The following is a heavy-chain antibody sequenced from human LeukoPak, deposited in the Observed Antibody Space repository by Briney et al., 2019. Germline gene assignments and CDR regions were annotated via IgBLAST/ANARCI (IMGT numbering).Heavy chain of an antibody. D-gene: IGHD5-18*01. CDR3: ARDLSGIAGYTYGRGIDY. CDR1: GFTFSSYS. J-gene: IGHJ4*02. CDR2: IYSGGNT. Sequence: GGSLRLSCAASGFTFSSYSMNWVRQAPGKGLEWVSFIYSGGNTYYADSVKGRFTISRDNAKNSLYLQMNSLRAEDTAVYYCARDLSGIAGYTYGRGIDYWGQGTLVTVSS. V-gene: IGHV3-21*01.